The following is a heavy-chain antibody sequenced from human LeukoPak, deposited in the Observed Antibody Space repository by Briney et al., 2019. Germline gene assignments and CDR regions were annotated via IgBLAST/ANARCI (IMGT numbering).Heavy chain of an antibody. Sequence: SETLSLTCTVSGGSISSYYWSWIRQPPGKGLEWIGYIYYSGSTNYNPSLKSRVTISVDTSKNQFSLKLSSVTAADTAVYYCARLERIQLLPDYWGQGTLVTVSS. D-gene: IGHD5-18*01. CDR2: IYYSGST. J-gene: IGHJ4*02. CDR1: GGSISSYY. V-gene: IGHV4-59*08. CDR3: ARLERIQLLPDY.